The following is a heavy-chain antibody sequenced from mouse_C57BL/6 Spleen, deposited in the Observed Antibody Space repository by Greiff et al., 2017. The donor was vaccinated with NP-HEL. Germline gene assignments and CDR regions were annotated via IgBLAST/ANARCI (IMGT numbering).Heavy chain of an antibody. CDR2: IDPSDSET. CDR3: ARGGFQYGGYYAMDY. Sequence: QVQLQQPGAELVRPGSSVKLSCKASAYTFTSYWMHWVKQRPIQGLEWIGNIDPSDSETHYNQKFKDKATLTVDKSSSTAYMQLSSLTSEDSAVYYCARGGFQYGGYYAMDYWGQGTSVTVSS. D-gene: IGHD1-1*01. V-gene: IGHV1-52*01. J-gene: IGHJ4*01. CDR1: AYTFTSYW.